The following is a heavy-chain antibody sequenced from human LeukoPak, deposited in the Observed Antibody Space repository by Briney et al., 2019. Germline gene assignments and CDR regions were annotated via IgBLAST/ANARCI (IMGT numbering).Heavy chain of an antibody. CDR2: INPNSGGT. CDR3: ASLVAAAGTWRNFDY. V-gene: IGHV1-2*02. J-gene: IGHJ4*02. D-gene: IGHD6-13*01. Sequence: GASVKVSCKASGYTFTGYYMHWVRQAPGQGLEWMGWINPNSGGTNYAQKFQGRVTMARDTSISTAYMELSRLRSDDTAVYYCASLVAAAGTWRNFDYWGQGTLVTVSS. CDR1: GYTFTGYY.